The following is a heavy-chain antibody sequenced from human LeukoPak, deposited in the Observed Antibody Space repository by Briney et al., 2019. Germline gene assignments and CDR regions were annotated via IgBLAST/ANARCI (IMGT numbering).Heavy chain of an antibody. CDR1: GFTFSDSW. J-gene: IGHJ4*02. Sequence: GGSLRLSCAASGFTFSDSWMTWVRQTPGKGLARVANINEDGSETYYVDSVRGRFSISRDNAKNSMYLEMNSLRAEDTAVYFCVRDRGWQQFDYWAREPWSPSPQ. D-gene: IGHD5-24*01. V-gene: IGHV3-7*01. CDR2: INEDGSET. CDR3: VRDRGWQQFDY.